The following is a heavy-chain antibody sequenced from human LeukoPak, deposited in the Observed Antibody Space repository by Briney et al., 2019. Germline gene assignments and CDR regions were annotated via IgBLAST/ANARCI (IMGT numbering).Heavy chain of an antibody. CDR3: AREWGRIAVAGGPGY. D-gene: IGHD6-19*01. V-gene: IGHV3-33*01. Sequence: GRSLRLSCAASGFTFSSYGMHWVRQAPGKGLEWVAVIWYDGSNKYYADSVKGRFTISRDNSKNTLYLQMNSLRDEDTAVYYCAREWGRIAVAGGPGYWGQGSRVTVSS. CDR1: GFTFSSYG. J-gene: IGHJ4*02. CDR2: IWYDGSNK.